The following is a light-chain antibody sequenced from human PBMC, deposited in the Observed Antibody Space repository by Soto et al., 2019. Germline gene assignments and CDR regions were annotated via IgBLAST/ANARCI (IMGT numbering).Light chain of an antibody. J-gene: IGLJ2*01. CDR3: SSYAGRNTLV. Sequence: QSVLTQPPSASGSPGQSVTISCTGTSSDVGGYNYVSWYQQHPGKVPKLMIYEVRQRPSGVPDRFSGSKSGNTASLTVSGLQDEDAADYYCSSYAGRNTLVFGGGTKVTVL. CDR1: SSDVGGYNY. V-gene: IGLV2-8*01. CDR2: EVR.